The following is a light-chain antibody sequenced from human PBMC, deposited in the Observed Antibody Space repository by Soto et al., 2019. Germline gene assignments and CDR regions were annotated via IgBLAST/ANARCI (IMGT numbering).Light chain of an antibody. V-gene: IGKV1-39*01. CDR2: SAL. J-gene: IGKJ2*01. CDR1: QRIAFY. CDR3: QQSVSTPYT. Sequence: DIQMTQSPSSLSASVGDRVSITCRASQRIAFYLNWYQHKLGQAPKLLIHSALTLESGVPSRFTGSGSETDFNLTISSLQPEDFATYYCQQSVSTPYTFGQGTSLEIK.